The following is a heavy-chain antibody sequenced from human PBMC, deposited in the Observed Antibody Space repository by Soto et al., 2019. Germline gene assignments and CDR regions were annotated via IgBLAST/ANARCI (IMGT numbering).Heavy chain of an antibody. CDR2: INPNSGGT. V-gene: IGHV1-2*04. J-gene: IGHJ5*02. D-gene: IGHD4-17*01. CDR3: ARGTTVEHNWFDP. CDR1: GYTFTGYY. Sequence: QVQLVQSGAEVKKPGASVKVSCKASGYTFTGYYMHWVRQAPGQGLEWMGWINPNSGGTNYAQKFQGWVTMTRDTSVSTAYMALSRLRSDDTAVYYCARGTTVEHNWFDPWGQGTLVTVSS.